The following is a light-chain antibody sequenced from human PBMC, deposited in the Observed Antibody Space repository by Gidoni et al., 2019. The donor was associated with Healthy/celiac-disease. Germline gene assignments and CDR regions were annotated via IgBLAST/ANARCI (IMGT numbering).Light chain of an antibody. CDR1: SSNIGNNY. CDR2: DNN. V-gene: IGLV1-51*01. J-gene: IGLJ2*01. CDR3: GTWDSSLSAGL. Sequence: QSVLTQPPSVSAAPGQKVTISCSGSSSNIGNNYVSWYQQLPGTAPKLLIYDNNKRPSGIPDRFSGPKSGTSATLGITGLQTGDEADYYCGTWDSSLSAGLFGGGTKLTVL.